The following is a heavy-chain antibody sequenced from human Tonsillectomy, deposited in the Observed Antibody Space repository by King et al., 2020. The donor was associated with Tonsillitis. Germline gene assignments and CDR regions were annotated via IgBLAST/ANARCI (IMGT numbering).Heavy chain of an antibody. J-gene: IGHJ3*02. V-gene: IGHV4-59*08. CDR2: IYYSWST. CDR1: GGSISSYY. Sequence: VQLQESGPGLVKPSETLSLTCTVSGGSISSYYWSWIRQPQGKGLEWIGDIYYSWSTNYNPHLKSRVTISVDTSKNQFSLKLCSVTAADTAVYYCARRTPKDAFDIWGQGTMVTVSS. CDR3: ARRTPKDAFDI.